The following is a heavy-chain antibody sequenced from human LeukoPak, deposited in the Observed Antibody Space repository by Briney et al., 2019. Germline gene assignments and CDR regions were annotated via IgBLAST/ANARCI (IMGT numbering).Heavy chain of an antibody. CDR3: ARVNTIAAAALGGMDV. CDR1: GYTFTSYA. V-gene: IGHV1-3*01. D-gene: IGHD6-13*01. Sequence: GASVKVSCKASGYTFTSYAMHWVRQAPGQRLEWMGWINAGNGNTKYSQKFQGRVTITRDTSASTAYMELGSLRSEDTAVYYCARVNTIAAAALGGMDVWGQGTTVTVSS. CDR2: INAGNGNT. J-gene: IGHJ6*02.